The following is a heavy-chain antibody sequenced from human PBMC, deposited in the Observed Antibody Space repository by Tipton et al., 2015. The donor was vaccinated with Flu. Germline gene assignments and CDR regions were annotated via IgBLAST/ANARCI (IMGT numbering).Heavy chain of an antibody. J-gene: IGHJ5*02. CDR1: GFNFSSFG. D-gene: IGHD3-16*01. CDR3: VRFAGGS. V-gene: IGHV3-30*03. CDR2: LSHDGSSK. Sequence: SLRLSCAASGFNFSSFGMHWVRQAPGKGLEWVAALSHDGSSKYYADSVKGRFTISRDNSKNTLYLQMNSLRADDTALYYCVRFAGGSWGQGTLVTVSS.